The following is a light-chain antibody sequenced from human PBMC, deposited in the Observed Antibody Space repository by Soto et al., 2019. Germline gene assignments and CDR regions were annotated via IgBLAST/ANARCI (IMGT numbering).Light chain of an antibody. CDR3: SSYTGSSTPVL. J-gene: IGLJ2*01. Sequence: QSVLTQPASVSGSPGQSITISCTGTSSDVGGYNYVSWYQQHPGKAPKLMIYDVSNRPSGVSDRFSGSKSGNTASLTISGLQAEDEADYYCSSYTGSSTPVLFGGGTQLTVL. CDR1: SSDVGGYNY. V-gene: IGLV2-14*01. CDR2: DVS.